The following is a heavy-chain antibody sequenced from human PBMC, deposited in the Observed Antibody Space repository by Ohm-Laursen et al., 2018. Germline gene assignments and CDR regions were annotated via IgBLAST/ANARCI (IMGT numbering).Heavy chain of an antibody. CDR2: ISGRGGGT. D-gene: IGHD3-16*02. V-gene: IGHV3-23*01. CDR1: GFTFSDYA. J-gene: IGHJ3*01. CDR3: AKDLVFIIGTGSFDV. Sequence: SLRLSCAASGFTFSDYAMNWVRQAPGRGLEWVAGISGRGGGTYYADSVKGRFTISRDNSSDTLLLQMSSLRTDDTAVYYCAKDLVFIIGTGSFDVWGRGTMVAVSS.